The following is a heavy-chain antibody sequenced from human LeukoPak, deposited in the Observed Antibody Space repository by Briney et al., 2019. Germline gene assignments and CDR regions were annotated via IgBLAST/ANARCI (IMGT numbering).Heavy chain of an antibody. CDR1: GYTFTGYY. CDR3: ARGGIVGATDAFDI. V-gene: IGHV1-2*02. D-gene: IGHD1-26*01. Sequence: ASVKVSCKASGYTFTGYYMHWVRQAPGQGLEWMGWINPNSGGTNYAQKFQGRVTMTRDTSISTAYMELSSLRSEDTAVYYCARGGIVGATDAFDIWGQGTMVTVSS. J-gene: IGHJ3*02. CDR2: INPNSGGT.